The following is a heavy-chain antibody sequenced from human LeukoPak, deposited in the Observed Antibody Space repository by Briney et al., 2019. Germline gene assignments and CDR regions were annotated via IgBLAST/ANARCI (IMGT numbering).Heavy chain of an antibody. D-gene: IGHD3-22*01. CDR3: ARLVYYYDSSGYYRTYYFDY. J-gene: IGHJ4*02. CDR2: IYYSGST. Sequence: PSETLSLTCTVSGVSISSSNSYWGWIRQPPGKGLEWIGSIYYSGSTYYNPSLKSRVTVSVDTSKNQFSLELSSVTAADTAVYYCARLVYYYDSSGYYRTYYFDYWGQGTLVTVSS. V-gene: IGHV4-39*01. CDR1: GVSISSSNSY.